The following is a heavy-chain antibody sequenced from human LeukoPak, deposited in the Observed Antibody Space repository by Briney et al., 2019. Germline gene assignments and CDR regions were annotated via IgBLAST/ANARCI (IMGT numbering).Heavy chain of an antibody. D-gene: IGHD3-22*01. J-gene: IGHJ4*02. Sequence: ASVKVSCKASGYTFTGYYMHWVRQAPGQGLEWMGWINPNSGGTNYAQKFQGRVTMTRDTSISTAYMELSRLRSDDTAVYYCARVEEPGYYYDSSGYYVLDYWGQGTLVTVSS. CDR3: ARVEEPGYYYDSSGYYVLDY. V-gene: IGHV1-2*02. CDR1: GYTFTGYY. CDR2: INPNSGGT.